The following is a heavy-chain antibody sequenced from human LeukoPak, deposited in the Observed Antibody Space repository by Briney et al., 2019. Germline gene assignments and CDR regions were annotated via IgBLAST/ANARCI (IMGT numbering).Heavy chain of an antibody. D-gene: IGHD5-24*01. V-gene: IGHV3-49*04. CDR1: GFTFGEYA. J-gene: IGHJ4*02. CDR2: IRSQAYGGTT. Sequence: GGSLRLSCTTSGFTFGEYAMTWVRQAPGKGREWVGFIRSQAYGGTTEYAASVKGRFSIARDDSKSVAYLQKSSLKTEDTAVYYCSRSQVEMARIAYYFDYWGQGTLVTVSS. CDR3: SRSQVEMARIAYYFDY.